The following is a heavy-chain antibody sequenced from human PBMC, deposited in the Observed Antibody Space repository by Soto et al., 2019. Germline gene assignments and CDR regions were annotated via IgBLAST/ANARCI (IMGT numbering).Heavy chain of an antibody. CDR1: GGSISSSSYY. V-gene: IGHV4-39*01. Sequence: QLQLQESGPGLVKPSETLSLTCTVSGGSISSSSYYWGWIRQPPGKGLEWIGSIYYSGSTYYNPSLKSRVTISVDTSKNQFSLKLSSVTAADTAVYYCARHCAHQGPRSLTDVDYWGQGTLVTVSS. CDR3: ARHCAHQGPRSLTDVDY. D-gene: IGHD2-21*01. CDR2: IYYSGST. J-gene: IGHJ4*02.